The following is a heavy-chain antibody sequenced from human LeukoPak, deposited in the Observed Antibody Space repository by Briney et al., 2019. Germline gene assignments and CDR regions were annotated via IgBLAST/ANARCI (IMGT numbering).Heavy chain of an antibody. Sequence: GGSMRLSCEASGFTFSSYGMHWVRQAPGKGLEWVAVISYDGSNKYYADSVRGRFTISRDNSKNTLYLQMNSLRAEDTAVYYCARRAGIYSHPYDYWGQGTLVTVSS. CDR2: ISYDGSNK. D-gene: IGHD1-14*01. J-gene: IGHJ4*02. CDR1: GFTFSSYG. CDR3: ARRAGIYSHPYDY. V-gene: IGHV3-30*03.